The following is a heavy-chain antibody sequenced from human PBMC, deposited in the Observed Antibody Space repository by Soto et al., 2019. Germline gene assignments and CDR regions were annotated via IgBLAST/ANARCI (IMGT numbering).Heavy chain of an antibody. CDR1: GASISVYY. Sequence: PSETLSLTCAVSGASISVYYWNWIRQSPGKGLEWIGYIHSSGTTNYNPSLKSRVTISLDTSKNQFSVRLSSVTAADTAVYYCARLYYYETRRYFDYWGQGALVTVSS. V-gene: IGHV4-59*01. CDR2: IHSSGTT. D-gene: IGHD3-22*01. CDR3: ARLYYYETRRYFDY. J-gene: IGHJ4*02.